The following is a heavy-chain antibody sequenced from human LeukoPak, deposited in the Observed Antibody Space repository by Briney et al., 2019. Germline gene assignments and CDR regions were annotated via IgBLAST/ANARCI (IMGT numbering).Heavy chain of an antibody. CDR3: ARGNWNDVRDNNYFDY. V-gene: IGHV4-39*07. Sequence: SETLSLTCTVSGDSISSSTYYWDWIRQPPGKGLEWIGEINHSGSTNYNPSLKSRVTISVDTSKNQFSLKLSSVTAADTAVYYCARGNWNDVRDNNYFDYWGQGTLVTVSS. CDR1: GDSISSSTYY. J-gene: IGHJ4*02. D-gene: IGHD1-1*01. CDR2: INHSGST.